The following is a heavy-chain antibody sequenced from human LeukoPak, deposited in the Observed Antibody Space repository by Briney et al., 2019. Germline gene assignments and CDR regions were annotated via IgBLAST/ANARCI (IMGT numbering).Heavy chain of an antibody. V-gene: IGHV3-72*01. J-gene: IGHJ4*02. CDR2: TRNKANSYTT. CDR3: AREVEGATEFDS. CDR1: GFTLSDHY. Sequence: GGSLRLSCAASGFTLSDHYMDWVRRAPGKGLEWVGRTRNKANSYTTQYAASVKGRFTISRDDSKNSLYLQMNSLKTEDTAVYYCAREVEGATEFDSWGQGTLVTVSS. D-gene: IGHD1-26*01.